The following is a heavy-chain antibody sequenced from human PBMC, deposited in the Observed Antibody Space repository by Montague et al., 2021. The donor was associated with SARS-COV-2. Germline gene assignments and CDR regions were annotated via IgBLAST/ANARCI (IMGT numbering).Heavy chain of an antibody. Sequence: SLRLSCAASGFTFSSYDMHWVRQATGKGLEWVSAIGTASDTYYPGSVKGRFTISRENAKNSLYLQMNSLRAGDTAVYYCARSITMVRGVRYYYGMDVWGQGTTVTVSS. D-gene: IGHD3-10*01. V-gene: IGHV3-13*04. CDR2: IGTASDT. CDR1: GFTFSSYD. CDR3: ARSITMVRGVRYYYGMDV. J-gene: IGHJ6*02.